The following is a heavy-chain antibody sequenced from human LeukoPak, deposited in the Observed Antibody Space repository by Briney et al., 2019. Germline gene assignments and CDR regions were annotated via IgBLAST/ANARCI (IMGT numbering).Heavy chain of an antibody. V-gene: IGHV3-30*18. D-gene: IGHD1-14*01. CDR3: ANDDTRTLDAFDI. Sequence: GRSLRLSCAASGFTFSSYGMHWVRKAPGKGLEWVAVISYDGSNKSYADSVKGRFTISRDNSKNTLYLQMNSLRAEDTAVYYCANDDTRTLDAFDIWGQGTMVTVSS. J-gene: IGHJ3*02. CDR1: GFTFSSYG. CDR2: ISYDGSNK.